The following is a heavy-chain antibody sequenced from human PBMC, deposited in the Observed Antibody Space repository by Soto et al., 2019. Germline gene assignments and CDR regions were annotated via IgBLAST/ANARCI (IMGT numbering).Heavy chain of an antibody. Sequence: QVQLLQSGAEVKKPGSSVRVSCEASGGTFRTYAISWVRQAPGQGLEWMGDIIPIFGTVNYAQKFQGRVTSTADESTTTVYMDLRSLRSEDTAVYYCAKGAVAGTPTSYYYYGMDVWGQGTTVTVSS. CDR2: IIPIFGTV. J-gene: IGHJ6*02. V-gene: IGHV1-69*12. CDR1: GGTFRTYA. CDR3: AKGAVAGTPTSYYYYGMDV. D-gene: IGHD6-19*01.